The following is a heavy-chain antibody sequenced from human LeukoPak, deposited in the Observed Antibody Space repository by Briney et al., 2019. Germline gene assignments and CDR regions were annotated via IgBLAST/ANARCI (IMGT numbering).Heavy chain of an antibody. J-gene: IGHJ4*02. CDR1: GFTFSSYS. CDR2: ISSSSSYI. CDR3: VRGILTGYTLYYFDY. Sequence: GGSPRLSCAASGFTFSSYSMNWVRQAPGKGLEWVSSISSSSSYIYYADSVKGRFTISRDNAKNSLYLQMNSLRAEDTAVYYCVRGILTGYTLYYFDYWGQGTLVTVSS. D-gene: IGHD3-9*01. V-gene: IGHV3-21*01.